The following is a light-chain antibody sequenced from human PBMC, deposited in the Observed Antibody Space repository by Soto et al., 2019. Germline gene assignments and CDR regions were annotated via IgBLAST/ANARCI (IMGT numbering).Light chain of an antibody. J-gene: IGKJ4*01. CDR2: GAS. CDR1: QSVNSD. CDR3: QQYNNWPPLT. Sequence: EIVMTQSPATLSVSPGERATLTCRASQSVNSDLAWYQQKRGQAPRLLIYGASTRATGIPARFSGSGFGTEFTLTISGLQSEDFGVYYCQQYNNWPPLTFGGGTEVEIK. V-gene: IGKV3-15*01.